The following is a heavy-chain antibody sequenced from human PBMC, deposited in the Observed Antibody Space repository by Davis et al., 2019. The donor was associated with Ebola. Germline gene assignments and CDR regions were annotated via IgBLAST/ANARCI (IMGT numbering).Heavy chain of an antibody. Sequence: PSETLSLTCAVYGGSFSGYYWSWIRQPPGKGLEWIGSIYYSGSTYYNPSLKSRVTISVDTSKNQFSLKLSSVTAADTAVYYCAGRGRLVPFGYWGQGTLVTVSS. V-gene: IGHV4-34*01. CDR3: AGRGRLVPFGY. D-gene: IGHD6-19*01. CDR1: GGSFSGYY. CDR2: IYYSGST. J-gene: IGHJ4*02.